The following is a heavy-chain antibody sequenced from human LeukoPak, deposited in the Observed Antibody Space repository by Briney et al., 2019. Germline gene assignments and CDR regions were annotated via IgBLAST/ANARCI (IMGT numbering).Heavy chain of an antibody. D-gene: IGHD6-13*01. CDR3: AKVQGTSWYEEYFQH. CDR1: GFTVSSNY. V-gene: IGHV3-53*01. J-gene: IGHJ1*01. CDR2: IYSGGST. Sequence: GGSLRLSCAASGFTVSSNYMSWVRQAPGKGLEWVSVIYSGGSTYYADSVKGRFTISRDNSKNTLYLQMNSLRAEDTAVHYCAKVQGTSWYEEYFQHWGQGTLVTVSS.